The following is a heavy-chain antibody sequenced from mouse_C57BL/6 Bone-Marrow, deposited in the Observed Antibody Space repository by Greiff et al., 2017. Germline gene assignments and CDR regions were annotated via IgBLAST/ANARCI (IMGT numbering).Heavy chain of an antibody. J-gene: IGHJ4*01. Sequence: QVQLQQPGAELVMPGASVKLSCKASGYTFTSYWMHWVKQRPGHGLAWIGESDPSDSYTHYNQKLKGKSTLTVDNSSSTAYMQLSSLTSEDSAVYYWATTMVYYDARDYWGQGTSVTVSS. CDR3: ATTMVYYDARDY. V-gene: IGHV1-69*01. CDR1: GYTFTSYW. D-gene: IGHD2-2*01. CDR2: SDPSDSYT.